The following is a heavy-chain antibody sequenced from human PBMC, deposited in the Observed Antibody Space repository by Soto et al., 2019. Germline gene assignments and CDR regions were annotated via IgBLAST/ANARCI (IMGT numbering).Heavy chain of an antibody. CDR3: ARDTGGSYDY. CDR1: GFTFSDYY. V-gene: IGHV3-72*01. J-gene: IGHJ4*02. D-gene: IGHD1-26*01. Sequence: EVQLVESVGGLVQPGGSLRLSCAASGFTFSDYYMDWVRQVPGKGLEWIGRTRNKANSYATEYVASVKGRFSISRDDSKDSMYLQMNSLKTEDTAVYYCARDTGGSYDYWGQGALVTVSS. CDR2: TRNKANSYAT.